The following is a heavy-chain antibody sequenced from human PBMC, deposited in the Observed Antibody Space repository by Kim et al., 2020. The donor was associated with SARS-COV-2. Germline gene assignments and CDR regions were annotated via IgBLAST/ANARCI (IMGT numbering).Heavy chain of an antibody. V-gene: IGHV3-11*01. Sequence: GGSLRLSCAASGFTFSDYYMSWIRQAPGKGLEWVSYISSSGSTIYYADSVKGRFTISRDNAKNSLYLQMNSLRAEDTAVYYCARDGVAYIWFRELHNWFDPWGQGTLVTVSS. CDR2: ISSSGSTI. CDR1: GFTFSDYY. CDR3: ARDGVAYIWFRELHNWFDP. J-gene: IGHJ5*02. D-gene: IGHD3-10*01.